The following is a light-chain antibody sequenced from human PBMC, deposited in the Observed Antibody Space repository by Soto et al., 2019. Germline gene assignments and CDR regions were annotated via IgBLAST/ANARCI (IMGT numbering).Light chain of an antibody. V-gene: IGKV3D-20*02. CDR3: QQRVNWPPT. CDR1: QSVSNNY. CDR2: GAS. J-gene: IGKJ4*01. Sequence: EIVLTQSPGTLSLSPGERATLSCRASQSVSNNYLAWYQQKPGQAPRLLIYGASSRATGIPDRFSGSGSGTDFTLTISRLEPEDFAVYYCQQRVNWPPTFGGGTKVEI.